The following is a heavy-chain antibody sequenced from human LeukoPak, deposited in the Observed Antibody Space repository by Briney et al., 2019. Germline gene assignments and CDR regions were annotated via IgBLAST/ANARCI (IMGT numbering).Heavy chain of an antibody. V-gene: IGHV1-2*06. CDR1: GYTFTGYH. CDR2: INPNSGDT. J-gene: IGHJ4*02. Sequence: ASVKVSCKASGYTFTGYHMHWVRQAPGQGLEWMGRINPNSGDTNYAQKFQGRVTMTRDTSISTAYMELSRLRSDDTAVYYCASGPGIAVVAPFDYWGQGTLVTVSS. CDR3: ASGPGIAVVAPFDY. D-gene: IGHD6-19*01.